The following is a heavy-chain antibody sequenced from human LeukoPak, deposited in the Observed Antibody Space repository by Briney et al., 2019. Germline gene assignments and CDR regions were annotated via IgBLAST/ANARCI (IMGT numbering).Heavy chain of an antibody. V-gene: IGHV4-59*01. Sequence: PSETLSLTCAVYGGSFSGYYWSWIRQPPGKGLEWIGYIYYSGSTNYNPSLKSRVTISVDTSKNQFSLKLSSVTAADTAVYYCARDGPIWYFDLWGRGTLVTVSS. CDR3: ARDGPIWYFDL. CDR1: GGSFSGYY. J-gene: IGHJ2*01. CDR2: IYYSGST.